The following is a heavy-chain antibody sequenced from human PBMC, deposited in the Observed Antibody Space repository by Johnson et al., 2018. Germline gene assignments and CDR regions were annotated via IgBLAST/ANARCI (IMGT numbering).Heavy chain of an antibody. V-gene: IGHV3-74*01. J-gene: IGHJ6*04. CDR1: GFTFSSYW. D-gene: IGHD2-2*01. Sequence: EVQLVESGGGLVQPGGSLRLSCAASGFTFSSYWMHWVRQAPGKGLLWVSRIHTDGSTIHADSVKGRVTFSRDNAKNTLYLQMSRLRGEDTAVYYCAREGGGYHVDVWGKGTTVTVSS. CDR2: IHTDGST. CDR3: AREGGGYHVDV.